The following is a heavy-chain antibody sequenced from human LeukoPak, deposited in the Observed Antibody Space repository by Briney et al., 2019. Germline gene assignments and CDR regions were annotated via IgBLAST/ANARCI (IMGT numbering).Heavy chain of an antibody. J-gene: IGHJ3*02. CDR2: IYYSGST. D-gene: IGHD3/OR15-3a*01. V-gene: IGHV4-31*03. CDR3: ARAAWTLNAFDI. Sequence: SETLSLTCTVSGGSNSSGGYYWSWIRQHPGKGLEWIGYIYYSGSTYYNPSLKSRVTISVDTSKNQFSLKLSSVTAADTAVYYCARAAWTLNAFDIWGQGTMVTVSS. CDR1: GGSNSSGGYY.